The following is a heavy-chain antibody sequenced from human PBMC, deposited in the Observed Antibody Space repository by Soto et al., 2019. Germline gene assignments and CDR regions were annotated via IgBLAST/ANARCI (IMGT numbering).Heavy chain of an antibody. Sequence: QVHLVQSGAEVKKPGASVKVSCKASGYTFTSHGISWVRQAPGQGLEWMGWISTYSGNTNYAQKLQGRLTMTTDTSTSTAYMELRSLRSDDTAVFYCARVDQGDFDYWGQGTLVTVSS. CDR2: ISTYSGNT. J-gene: IGHJ4*02. V-gene: IGHV1-18*01. CDR1: GYTFTSHG. CDR3: ARVDQGDFDY.